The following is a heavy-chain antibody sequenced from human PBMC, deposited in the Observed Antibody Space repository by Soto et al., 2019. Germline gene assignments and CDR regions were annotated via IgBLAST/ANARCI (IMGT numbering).Heavy chain of an antibody. Sequence: PSETLSLTCAVYGGSFRGYYWSWIRQPPGKGLEWIGEINHSGSTNYNPSLKSRVTISVDTSKNQFSLKLSSVTAADTAVYYCARALYDYVWGSYRRPLGWFDPWGQGTLVTVYS. CDR1: GGSFRGYY. CDR2: INHSGST. V-gene: IGHV4-34*01. D-gene: IGHD3-16*02. J-gene: IGHJ5*02. CDR3: ARALYDYVWGSYRRPLGWFDP.